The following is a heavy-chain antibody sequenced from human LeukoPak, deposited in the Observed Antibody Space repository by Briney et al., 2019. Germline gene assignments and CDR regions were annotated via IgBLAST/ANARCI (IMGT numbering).Heavy chain of an antibody. J-gene: IGHJ5*02. Sequence: SETLSLTCTVSGYSISSGYYWGWIRQPPGKGLEWIGSIYHSGSTYYNSSLKSRATISIDTSKNQFSLKLISVTAADMAVYYCATLNKPGWFDPWGQGTLVTVSS. CDR1: GYSISSGYY. CDR3: ATLNKPGWFDP. CDR2: IYHSGST. D-gene: IGHD1-14*01. V-gene: IGHV4-38-2*02.